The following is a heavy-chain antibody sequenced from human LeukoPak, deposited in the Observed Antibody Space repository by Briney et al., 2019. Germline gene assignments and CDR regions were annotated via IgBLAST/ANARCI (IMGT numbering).Heavy chain of an antibody. V-gene: IGHV4-39*01. Sequence: PSETLSLTCTVSGGSISSSSYYWGWIRQPPGKGLEWIGSIYYSGSTYYNPSLKSRVTISVDTSKNQFSLKLSSVTAADTAVYYCARHLSLPTYSSSDYFDYWGQGTLVTVSS. J-gene: IGHJ4*02. D-gene: IGHD6-13*01. CDR2: IYYSGST. CDR3: ARHLSLPTYSSSDYFDY. CDR1: GGSISSSSYY.